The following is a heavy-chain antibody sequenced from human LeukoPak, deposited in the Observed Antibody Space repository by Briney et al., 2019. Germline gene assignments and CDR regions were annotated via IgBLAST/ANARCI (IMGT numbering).Heavy chain of an antibody. V-gene: IGHV3-23*01. CDR2: ISGSGGST. D-gene: IGHD6-19*01. J-gene: IGHJ5*02. CDR3: AKDSSGWDSWFDP. Sequence: PGGSLRLSCAGSGFTFSGHAMSWVRQAPGKGLEWVSLISGSGGSTYYADSVKGRFTISRDNSENTLYLQMINLRAEDTAVYYCAKDSSGWDSWFDPWGQGTLVTVSS. CDR1: GFTFSGHA.